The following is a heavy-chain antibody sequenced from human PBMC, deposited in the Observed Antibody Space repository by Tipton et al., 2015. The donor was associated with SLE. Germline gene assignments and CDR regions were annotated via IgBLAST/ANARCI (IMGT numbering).Heavy chain of an antibody. D-gene: IGHD3-10*01. Sequence: TLSLTCTVSGGSISSYYWSWIRQPAGKGLEWIGRIYTSGSTNHNPSLKSRVTMSVDKSKNQFPLKLSSVTAADTAVYYCARAGVMVQGVMRYFDLWGRGTRVTVSS. CDR2: IYTSGST. CDR1: GGSISSYY. V-gene: IGHV4-4*07. J-gene: IGHJ2*01. CDR3: ARAGVMVQGVMRYFDL.